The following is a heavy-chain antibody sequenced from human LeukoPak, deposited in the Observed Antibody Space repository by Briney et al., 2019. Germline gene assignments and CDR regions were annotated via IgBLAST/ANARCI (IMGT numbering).Heavy chain of an antibody. CDR1: GGSISSGGSY. J-gene: IGHJ4*02. CDR2: IYGSGAA. D-gene: IGHD2-2*02. CDR3: AREPRYCTSTDCYTLIDS. Sequence: ASETLSLTCTVSGGSISSGGSYWSWIRQHPGKGLEWIGYIYGSGAAYYNPSLESRVTMSVDTSKNQFFLQLNSVTAADTAVYYCAREPRYCTSTDCYTLIDSWGQGALVTVSS. V-gene: IGHV4-31*03.